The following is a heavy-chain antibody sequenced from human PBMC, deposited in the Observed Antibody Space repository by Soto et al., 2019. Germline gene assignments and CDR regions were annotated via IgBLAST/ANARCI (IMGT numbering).Heavy chain of an antibody. CDR3: ARSIAAAGTVAY. V-gene: IGHV1-69*12. CDR2: IIPIFGTA. Sequence: QVQLVQSGAEVKKPGSSVKVSCKASGGTFSSYAISWVRQAPGQGLEWMGGIIPIFGTANYAQKFQGRVXIXAXXSTSTAYMELSSLRSEDTAVYYCARSIAAAGTVAYWGQGTLVTVSS. D-gene: IGHD6-13*01. J-gene: IGHJ4*02. CDR1: GGTFSSYA.